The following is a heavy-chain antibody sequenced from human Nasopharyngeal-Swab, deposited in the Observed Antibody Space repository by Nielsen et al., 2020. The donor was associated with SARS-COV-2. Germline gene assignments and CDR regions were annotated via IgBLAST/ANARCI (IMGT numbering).Heavy chain of an antibody. CDR2: INWNSGRK. Sequence: SLKISCAASGFTFDDYTMHWVRQAPGKGLEWVSGINWNSGRKGYTDSVKGRFTISRDNARNSLYLQMNSLRVDDTAWYYCTKGRADYSNPSFDNWGQGTLVTVSS. J-gene: IGHJ4*02. D-gene: IGHD4-11*01. V-gene: IGHV3-9*01. CDR1: GFTFDDYT. CDR3: TKGRADYSNPSFDN.